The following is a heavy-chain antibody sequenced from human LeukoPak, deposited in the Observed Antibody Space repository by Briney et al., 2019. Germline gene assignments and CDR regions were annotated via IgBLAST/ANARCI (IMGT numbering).Heavy chain of an antibody. CDR1: GFTFSSYA. D-gene: IGHD3-10*01. CDR3: AKFDRKERHYYGSGMGGYYFDY. J-gene: IGHJ4*02. V-gene: IGHV3-23*01. CDR2: ISGSGGST. Sequence: PGGSLRLSCAASGFTFSSYAMSWVRQAPGKGLEWVSSISGSGGSTYYADSVKGRFTTSRDNSKNTLYLQMNSLRAEDTAVYYCAKFDRKERHYYGSGMGGYYFDYWGQGTLVTVSS.